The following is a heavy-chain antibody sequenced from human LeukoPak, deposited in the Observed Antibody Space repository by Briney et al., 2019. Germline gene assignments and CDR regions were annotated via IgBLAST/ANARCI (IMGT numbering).Heavy chain of an antibody. V-gene: IGHV6-1*01. CDR1: GVSVSSNTAA. CDR2: TYYRSKWYN. D-gene: IGHD7-27*01. Sequence: SQTLSLTCAISGVSVSSNTAAWNWSRQSPSRGLEWLGRTYYRSKWYNNYAVSVKSRISIKPDTSKNQFSLQLKSVTPEDTAVYYCAREQTGDQNFDYWGQGTLVTVSS. J-gene: IGHJ4*02. CDR3: AREQTGDQNFDY.